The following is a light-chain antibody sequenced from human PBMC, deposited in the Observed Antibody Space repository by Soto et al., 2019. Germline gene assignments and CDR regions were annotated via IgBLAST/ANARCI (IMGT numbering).Light chain of an antibody. CDR1: SSDVGGYHY. J-gene: IGLJ1*01. CDR2: EVS. Sequence: QSVLTQPPSASGSPGQSVTISCTGTSSDVGGYHYVSWYQQHPGKAPKLMIYEVSKRPSGVPDRFCGSKSGNTASLTVSGLQTEDEADYYCSAYAGSNNFVFGSGTKVTVL. V-gene: IGLV2-8*01. CDR3: SAYAGSNNFV.